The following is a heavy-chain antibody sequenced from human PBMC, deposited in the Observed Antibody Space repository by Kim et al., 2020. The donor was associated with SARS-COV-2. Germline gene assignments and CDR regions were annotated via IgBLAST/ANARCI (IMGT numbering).Heavy chain of an antibody. CDR3: AKDCVKQRWLQPLDY. CDR1: GFTFSSYG. CDR2: ISYDGSNK. Sequence: GGSLRLSCAASGFTFSSYGMHWVRQAPGKGLEWVAIISYDGSNKYYAASVKGRFTISRDNSKNTLYLQMNSLRAEDTAVYYCAKDCVKQRWLQPLDYWGQGTLVTVSS. D-gene: IGHD5-12*01. J-gene: IGHJ4*02. V-gene: IGHV3-30*18.